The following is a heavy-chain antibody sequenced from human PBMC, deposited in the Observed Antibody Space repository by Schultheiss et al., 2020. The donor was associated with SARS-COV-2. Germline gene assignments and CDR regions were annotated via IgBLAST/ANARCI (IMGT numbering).Heavy chain of an antibody. CDR1: GFTFDDYA. Sequence: GGSLRLSCAASGFTFDDYAMHWVRQAPGKGLEWVSGISWNSGSIGYADSVKGRFTISRDNAKNSLYLQMNSLRAEDTALYYCAKDLDHYRTHYYFDYWGQGTLVTVSS. V-gene: IGHV3-9*01. D-gene: IGHD3/OR15-3a*01. CDR2: ISWNSGSI. CDR3: AKDLDHYRTHYYFDY. J-gene: IGHJ4*02.